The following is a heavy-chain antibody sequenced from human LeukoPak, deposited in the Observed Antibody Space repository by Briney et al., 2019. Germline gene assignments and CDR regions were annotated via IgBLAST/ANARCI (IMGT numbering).Heavy chain of an antibody. CDR3: ARDPGYSGYDLRARDYYFDY. D-gene: IGHD5-12*01. CDR1: GGTFSSYA. CDR2: IIPIFGTA. J-gene: IGHJ4*02. Sequence: SVKVSCKASGGTFSSYAISWGRQAPGQGLEWMGGIIPIFGTANYAQKFQGRVTITADESTSTAYMELSSLRSEDTAVYYCARDPGYSGYDLRARDYYFDYWGQGTLVTVSS. V-gene: IGHV1-69*13.